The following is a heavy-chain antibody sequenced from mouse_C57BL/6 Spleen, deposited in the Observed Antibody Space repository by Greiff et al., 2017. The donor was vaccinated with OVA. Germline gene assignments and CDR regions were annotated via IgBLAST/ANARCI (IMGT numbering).Heavy chain of an antibody. D-gene: IGHD1-1*01. CDR3: ARSRYYGSSYEGYYFDY. J-gene: IGHJ2*01. V-gene: IGHV1-63*01. Sequence: VQLQESGAELVRPGTSVKMSCKASGYTFTNYWIGWAKQRPGHGLEWIGDIYPGGGYTNYNEKFKGKATLTADKSSSTAYMQFSSLTSEDSAIYYCARSRYYGSSYEGYYFDYWGQGTTLTVSS. CDR2: IYPGGGYT. CDR1: GYTFTNYW.